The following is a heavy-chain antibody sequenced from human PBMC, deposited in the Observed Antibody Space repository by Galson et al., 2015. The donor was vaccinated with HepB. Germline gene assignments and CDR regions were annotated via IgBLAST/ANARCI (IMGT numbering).Heavy chain of an antibody. CDR3: ASPDDSRAFDI. V-gene: IGHV1-69*04. Sequence: SVKVSCKASGGTFSSYAISWVRQAPGQGLEWMGRIIPILGIANYAQKFQGRVTITADKSTSTAYMELSSLRSEDTAVYYCASPDDSRAFDIWGQGTMVTVSS. D-gene: IGHD3-22*01. J-gene: IGHJ3*02. CDR1: GGTFSSYA. CDR2: IIPILGIA.